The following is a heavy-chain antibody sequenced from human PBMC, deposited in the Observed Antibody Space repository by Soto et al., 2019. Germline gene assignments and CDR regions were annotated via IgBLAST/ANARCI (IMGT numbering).Heavy chain of an antibody. CDR3: ARDMHAGHTHYFDP. J-gene: IGHJ5*02. CDR2: TSYTGNT. D-gene: IGHD6-13*01. V-gene: IGHV4-59*01. CDR1: CGSITSYH. Sequence: SETLSPTCHFSCGSITSYHWCWIRKLHEKGLEWIAYTSYTGNTNYNPSFQSRVTISIDTSKNQLSLNMTSMTAADAAVYYCARDMHAGHTHYFDPWCQ.